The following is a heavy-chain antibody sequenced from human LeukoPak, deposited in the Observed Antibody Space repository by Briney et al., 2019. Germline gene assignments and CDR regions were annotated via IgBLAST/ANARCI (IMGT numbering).Heavy chain of an antibody. V-gene: IGHV1-18*01. CDR1: GYTFTSYG. J-gene: IGHJ6*03. Sequence: ASVKVSCTASGYTFTSYGISWVRQAPGQGLECMRWISAYNGNTNYAQKLQGRVTMTTDTSTSTAYMELRSLRSDDTAVYYCARDRRTVTTYYYYYMDVWGKGTTVTVSS. D-gene: IGHD4-11*01. CDR2: ISAYNGNT. CDR3: ARDRRTVTTYYYYYMDV.